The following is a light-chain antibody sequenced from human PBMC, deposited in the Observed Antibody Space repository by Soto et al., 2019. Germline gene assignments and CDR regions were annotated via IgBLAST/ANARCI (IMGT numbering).Light chain of an antibody. CDR1: QSISSW. J-gene: IGKJ4*01. CDR3: QQYNSYSRT. V-gene: IGKV1-5*01. Sequence: DIQMTQSPSTLSASVGDRVTITFRASQSISSWLAWYQQKPGKAPKLLIYDASSLESGVPSRFSGSGSGTEFTLTISSLQPDDFATYYCQQYNSYSRTFGGGTKVEIK. CDR2: DAS.